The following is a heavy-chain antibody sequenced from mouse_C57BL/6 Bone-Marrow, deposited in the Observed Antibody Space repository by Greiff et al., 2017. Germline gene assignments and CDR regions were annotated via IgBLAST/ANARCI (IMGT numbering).Heavy chain of an antibody. CDR1: GFTFSDYY. CDR2: INYNGSST. CDR3: VRERQLSPLGYAMYY. V-gene: IGHV5-16*01. J-gene: IGHJ4*01. D-gene: IGHD3-2*02. Sequence: EVHVEQSEGGLVQPGSSMKLSCTASGFTFSDYYMAWVRQVPEKGLEWVANINYNGSSTNYLDTLKSRFIISRDNATNILYLQMSRLKTEDTATYYCVRERQLSPLGYAMYYGGRGTSVTVSA.